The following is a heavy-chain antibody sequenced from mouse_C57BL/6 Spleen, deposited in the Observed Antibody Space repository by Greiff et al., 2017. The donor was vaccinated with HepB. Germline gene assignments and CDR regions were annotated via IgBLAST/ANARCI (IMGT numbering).Heavy chain of an antibody. CDR2: IYPGNSDT. Sequence: VQLQQSGTVLARPGASVKMSCKTSGYTFTSYWMHWVKQRPGQGLEWIGAIYPGNSDTSYNQKFKGKAKLTAVTSASTAYMELSSLTNEDSAVYYCTISDYYGSSYGAMDYWGQGTSVTVSS. J-gene: IGHJ4*01. V-gene: IGHV1-5*01. CDR3: TISDYYGSSYGAMDY. CDR1: GYTFTSYW. D-gene: IGHD1-1*01.